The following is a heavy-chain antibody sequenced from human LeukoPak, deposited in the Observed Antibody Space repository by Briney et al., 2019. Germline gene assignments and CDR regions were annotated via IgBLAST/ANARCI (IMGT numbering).Heavy chain of an antibody. D-gene: IGHD6-6*01. CDR1: GYTFTSYD. CDR3: ARMYSSSPYYFDY. CDR2: MNPHSGNT. Sequence: ASVKVSCKASGYTFTSYDINWVRQATGQGLEWMGWMNPHSGNTGYAQKFQGRVTMTKNTSITTAYMELSSLRSEDTAVYYCARMYSSSPYYFDYWGQGTLVTVSS. J-gene: IGHJ4*02. V-gene: IGHV1-8*01.